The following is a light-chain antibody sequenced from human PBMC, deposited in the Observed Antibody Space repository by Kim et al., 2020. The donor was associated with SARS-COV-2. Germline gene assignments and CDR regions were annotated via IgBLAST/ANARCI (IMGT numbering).Light chain of an antibody. CDR3: QQSHTTPLLA. CDR1: QSINTY. CDR2: AAS. V-gene: IGKV1-39*01. Sequence: ESVGDKVTIACRTRQSINTYLNWYQQKPGEAPKLLIYAASTLQSGVPSRFSGSRSGTDFTLTISSLRPEDFATYYCQQSHTTPLLAFGGGTKLEI. J-gene: IGKJ4*01.